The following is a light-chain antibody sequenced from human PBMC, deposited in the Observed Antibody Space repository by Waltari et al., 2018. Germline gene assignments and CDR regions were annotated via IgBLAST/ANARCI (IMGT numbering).Light chain of an antibody. CDR3: CSYAGSYILV. V-gene: IGLV2-11*03. CDR1: YNY. CDR2: DVN. Sequence: YNYVSWYQQHPGKAPKLMMYDVNKRPSGVPDRFSGSKSGNTASLTISGLQAEDEADFYCCSYAGSYILVFGGGTKLTVL. J-gene: IGLJ2*01.